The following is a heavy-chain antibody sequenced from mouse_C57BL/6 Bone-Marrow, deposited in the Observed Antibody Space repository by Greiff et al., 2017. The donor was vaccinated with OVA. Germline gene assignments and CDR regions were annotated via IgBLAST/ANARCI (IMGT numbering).Heavy chain of an antibody. CDR1: GYTFTDYY. CDR3: ARGLPYYFDY. Sequence: VQLQQSGPELVKPGASVKISCKASGYTFTDYYMNWVKQSHGKSLEWIGDINPNNGGTSYNQKFKGKATLTVDKSSSTAYMELRSLTSEDSAVYYCARGLPYYFDYWGKGTTLTVSS. D-gene: IGHD2-2*01. CDR2: INPNNGGT. J-gene: IGHJ2*01. V-gene: IGHV1-26*01.